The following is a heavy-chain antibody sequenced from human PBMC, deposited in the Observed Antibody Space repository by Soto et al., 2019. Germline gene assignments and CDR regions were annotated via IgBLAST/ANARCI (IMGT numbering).Heavy chain of an antibody. V-gene: IGHV3-11*01. CDR2: ISSGGRTI. CDR1: GFTFSDYY. D-gene: IGHD5-12*01. Sequence: GGSLRLSCAASGFTFSDYYMSWIRQAPGKGLEWVSHISSGGRTIYYADSVKGRFTISRDNAKSSLYLQLHSLRADDTAVYYCARGNKWLQSHFDFWGRGTLVTVSS. J-gene: IGHJ4*02. CDR3: ARGNKWLQSHFDF.